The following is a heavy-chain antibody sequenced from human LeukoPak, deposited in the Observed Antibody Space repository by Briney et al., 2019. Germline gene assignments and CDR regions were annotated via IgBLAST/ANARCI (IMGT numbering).Heavy chain of an antibody. CDR1: GYSFTSYW. V-gene: IGHV5-51*01. CDR2: IYPGGSDT. J-gene: IGHJ5*02. Sequence: GESLKISCKGSGYSFTSYWIGWVRQMPGKGLEWMGIIYPGGSDTRYSPSFQGQVTISADKSISTAYLQWSSLKASDTAMYYCARGTSRRWFDPGAREPWSPSPQ. CDR3: ARGTSRRWFDP. D-gene: IGHD1-1*01.